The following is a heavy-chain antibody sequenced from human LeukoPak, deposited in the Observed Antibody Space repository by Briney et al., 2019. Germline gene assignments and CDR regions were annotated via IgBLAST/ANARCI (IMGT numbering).Heavy chain of an antibody. V-gene: IGHV3-48*04. CDR3: ARRLDY. Sequence: GGSLRPSCAASGFTFSSYSMTWVRQAPGKGLEWVSYIGGSGTAIYYADSVKGRFTISRDNAENSLYLQMNSLRAEDTAVYYCARRLDYWGQGTLVTVSS. J-gene: IGHJ4*02. CDR2: IGGSGTAI. CDR1: GFTFSSYS.